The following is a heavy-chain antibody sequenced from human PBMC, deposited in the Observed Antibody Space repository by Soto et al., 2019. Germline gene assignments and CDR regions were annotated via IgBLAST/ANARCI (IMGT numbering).Heavy chain of an antibody. D-gene: IGHD3-10*01. V-gene: IGHV4-59*08. CDR2: IYSSGST. CDR3: ARLNYGSGSYYWLDP. CDR1: GGSISSYY. J-gene: IGHJ5*02. Sequence: SETLSLTCSVSGGSISSYYWSWIRQPPGKGLEWIGYIYSSGSTNYNPSLKSRVTISVDTSKNQFSLRVTSMTAADTAMYYCARLNYGSGSYYWLDPRGQGTLVTVSS.